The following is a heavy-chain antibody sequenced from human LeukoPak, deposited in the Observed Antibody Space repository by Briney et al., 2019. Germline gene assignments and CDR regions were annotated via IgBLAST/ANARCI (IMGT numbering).Heavy chain of an antibody. CDR1: GGSISSYY. Sequence: SETLSLTCTVSGGSISSYYWSWIRQSPGKGLEWIGYIYYSGSTNYNPSLKSRVTISVDTSKNQFSLKLSSVTAADTAVYYCASAPTAAGTGWFDPWGQGTLVTVSS. CDR3: ASAPTAAGTGWFDP. J-gene: IGHJ5*02. D-gene: IGHD6-13*01. V-gene: IGHV4-59*01. CDR2: IYYSGST.